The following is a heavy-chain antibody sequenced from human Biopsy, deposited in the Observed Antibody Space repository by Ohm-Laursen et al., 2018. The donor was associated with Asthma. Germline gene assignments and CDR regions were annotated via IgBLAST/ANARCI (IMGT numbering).Heavy chain of an antibody. Sequence: SLRLSCAASGFTFRSYAMHWVRQAPGKGLEWVAVGGSYYDGGLKYYADSVKGRFTISRDNSKNTLHLEMNSLRVEDTAVYYCPKDVFPGWELRRGPDYWGQGTLVTVSS. V-gene: IGHV3-30-3*02. J-gene: IGHJ4*02. D-gene: IGHD1-26*01. CDR2: GGSYYDGGLK. CDR3: PKDVFPGWELRRGPDY. CDR1: GFTFRSYA.